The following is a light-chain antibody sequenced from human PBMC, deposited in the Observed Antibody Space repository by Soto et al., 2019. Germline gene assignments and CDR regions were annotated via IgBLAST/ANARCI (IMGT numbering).Light chain of an antibody. CDR3: HQSYSTPRPWT. CDR1: QGIRND. Sequence: IQRTQSPSSRSASVGDRVTITGRASQGIRNDLGWYQQKPGKAPKLLIYDASSFESGVPSRFSGSGSGTDFTLTISSLQPEDFATYYCHQSYSTPRPWTFGQGTKLDIK. J-gene: IGKJ1*01. V-gene: IGKV1-39*01. CDR2: DAS.